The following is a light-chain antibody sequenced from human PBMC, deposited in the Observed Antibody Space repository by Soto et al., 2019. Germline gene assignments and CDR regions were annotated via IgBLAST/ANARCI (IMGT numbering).Light chain of an antibody. CDR2: EVT. CDR3: TSYSSTSSSTLVV. CDR1: SSDIGGYNY. Sequence: QSVLTQPASVSGSPGQSITISCTGSSSDIGGYNYVSWYQQHPGRAPKLMIYEVTNRPSGVSHRFSGSKSGNTASLTISGLHAEDEADYYCTSYSSTSSSTLVVFGTGTKV. V-gene: IGLV2-14*01. J-gene: IGLJ1*01.